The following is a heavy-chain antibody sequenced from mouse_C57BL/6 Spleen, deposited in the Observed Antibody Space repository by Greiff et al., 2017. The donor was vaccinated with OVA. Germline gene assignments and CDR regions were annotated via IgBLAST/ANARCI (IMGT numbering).Heavy chain of an antibody. Sequence: QVQLQQPGAELVKPGASVKLSCKASGYTFTSYWMHWVKQRPGQGLEWIGMIHPNSGSTNYNEKFKSKATLTVDKSSSTAYMQLSSLTSEDSAVDYCARRTTVVATDAMDYWGQGTSVTVSS. CDR1: GYTFTSYW. J-gene: IGHJ4*01. CDR2: IHPNSGST. D-gene: IGHD1-1*01. CDR3: ARRTTVVATDAMDY. V-gene: IGHV1-64*01.